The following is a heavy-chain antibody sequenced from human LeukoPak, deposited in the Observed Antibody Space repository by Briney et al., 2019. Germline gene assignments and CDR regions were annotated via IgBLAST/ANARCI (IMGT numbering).Heavy chain of an antibody. D-gene: IGHD3-3*01. CDR1: GATINSYY. V-gene: IGHV4-59*08. J-gene: IGHJ5*02. Sequence: SETLSLTCSVSGATINSYYWNWIRQSPGKGLEWIGHIYDIGTAKYNPSFKGRVTISVDKSESQVSLKMTSVTAADTAVYYCARSFCFQERYDWLDPWGQGTLVTVSS. CDR3: ARSFCFQERYDWLDP. CDR2: IYDIGTA.